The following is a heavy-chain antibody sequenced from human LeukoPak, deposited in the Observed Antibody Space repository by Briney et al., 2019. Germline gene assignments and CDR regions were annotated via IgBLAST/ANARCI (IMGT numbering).Heavy chain of an antibody. CDR1: GGSFSGYY. CDR3: ASLGVVVRKARFDY. J-gene: IGHJ4*02. V-gene: IGHV4-34*01. Sequence: SETLSLTCAVYGGSFSGYYWSWIRQPPGKGLEWIGSIYYSGSTYYNPSLKSRVTISVDTSKNQFSLKLSSVTAADTAVYYCASLGVVVRKARFDYWGQGTLVTVSS. CDR2: IYYSGST. D-gene: IGHD3-22*01.